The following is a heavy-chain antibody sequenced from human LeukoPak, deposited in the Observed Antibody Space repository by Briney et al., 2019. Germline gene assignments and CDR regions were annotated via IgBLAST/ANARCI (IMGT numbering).Heavy chain of an antibody. CDR3: ATAQITGVWDREYYMDV. D-gene: IGHD1-20*01. CDR2: FDPEDGET. Sequence: ASVKVSCKVSGYTLTELSMHWVRQAPGKGLEWMGGFDPEDGETIYAQKFQGRVTMTEDTSTDTAYMELSSLRSEDTAVYFCATAQITGVWDREYYMDVWGKGTTVTVSS. V-gene: IGHV1-24*01. J-gene: IGHJ6*03. CDR1: GYTLTELS.